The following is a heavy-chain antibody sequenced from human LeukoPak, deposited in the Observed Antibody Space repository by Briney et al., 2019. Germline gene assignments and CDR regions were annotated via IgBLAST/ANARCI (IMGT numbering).Heavy chain of an antibody. CDR2: IYTSGST. CDR1: GGSISSYY. V-gene: IGHV4-4*07. D-gene: IGHD2-2*01. CDR3: ARDGVVVPAAKGAFDI. Sequence: SETLSLTCTVSGGSISSYYWSWIRQPAGKGLEWIGRIYTSGSTNYNPSLKSRVTMSVDTSKNQFSLKLSSVTAADTAVYCCARDGVVVPAAKGAFDIWGQGTMVTVSS. J-gene: IGHJ3*02.